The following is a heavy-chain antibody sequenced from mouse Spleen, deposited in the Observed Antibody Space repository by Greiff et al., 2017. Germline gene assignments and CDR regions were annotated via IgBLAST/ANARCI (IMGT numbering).Heavy chain of an antibody. CDR2: INPNNGGT. D-gene: IGHD2-2*01. J-gene: IGHJ3*01. CDR1: GYTFTDYN. Sequence: VQLKQSGPELVKPGASVKIPCKASGYTFTDYNMDWVKQSHGKSLEWIGDINPNNGGTIYNQKFKGKATLTVDKSSSTAYMELRSLTSEDTAVYYCARSSRGWTGGYDDWFAYWGQGTLVTVSA. V-gene: IGHV1-18*01. CDR3: ARSSRGWTGGYDDWFAY.